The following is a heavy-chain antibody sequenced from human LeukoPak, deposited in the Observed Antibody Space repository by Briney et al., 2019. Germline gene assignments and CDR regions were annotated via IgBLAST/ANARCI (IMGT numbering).Heavy chain of an antibody. V-gene: IGHV6-1*01. D-gene: IGHD3-10*01. CDR2: TYYRSKWYN. J-gene: IGHJ3*02. Sequence: SQTLSLTCAISGDSVSSNSAAWNWIRQSPSRGLEWRGSTYYRSKWYNDYAVSVKSRITINPDTSKNQFSLQLNSVTPEDTAVYYCARDHVLLWFGEFLAFDIWGQGTMVTVSS. CDR3: ARDHVLLWFGEFLAFDI. CDR1: GDSVSSNSAA.